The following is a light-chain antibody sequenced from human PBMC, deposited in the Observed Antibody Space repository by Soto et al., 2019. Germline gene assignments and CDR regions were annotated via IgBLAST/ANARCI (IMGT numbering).Light chain of an antibody. CDR3: LQDYDYPRT. J-gene: IGKJ1*01. V-gene: IGKV1-6*02. CDR2: GAS. Sequence: AIQMTQSPSSLSAFVGDRVTITCRASQGIRKDLGWYQQKPGRAPKRLIYGASSLQSGVPSRFSGSGSGTDFTLTISSLQPEDFATYYCLQDYDYPRTFGQGTRVEI. CDR1: QGIRKD.